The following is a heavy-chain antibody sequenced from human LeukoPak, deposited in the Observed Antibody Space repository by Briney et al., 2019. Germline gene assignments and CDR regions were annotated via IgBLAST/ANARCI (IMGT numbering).Heavy chain of an antibody. CDR3: ARSRRGYCSGGSCYSGFPN. D-gene: IGHD2-15*01. J-gene: IGHJ4*02. Sequence: GGSLRLSCAASGLTFSSHWMHWVRQAPGKGLVWVSRITNDGSSTTYADSVKGRFTISRDNSKNTLYLQMNSLRAEDTAVYYCARSRRGYCSGGSCYSGFPNWGQGTLVTVSS. CDR2: ITNDGSST. CDR1: GLTFSSHW. V-gene: IGHV3-74*01.